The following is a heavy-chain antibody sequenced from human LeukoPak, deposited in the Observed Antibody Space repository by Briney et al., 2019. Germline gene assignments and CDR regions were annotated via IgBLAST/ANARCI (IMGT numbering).Heavy chain of an antibody. J-gene: IGHJ4*02. D-gene: IGHD5-12*01. CDR3: ASFYSGYDFWSIFGFDY. Sequence: GASVKVSCKASGYTFTSYDINWVRQATGQGLEWMGWMNPNSGNTGYAQKFQGRVTMTRNTSISTAYMELSSVTAADTAVYYCASFYSGYDFWSIFGFDYWGQGTLVTVSS. CDR1: GYTFTSYD. V-gene: IGHV1-8*01. CDR2: MNPNSGNT.